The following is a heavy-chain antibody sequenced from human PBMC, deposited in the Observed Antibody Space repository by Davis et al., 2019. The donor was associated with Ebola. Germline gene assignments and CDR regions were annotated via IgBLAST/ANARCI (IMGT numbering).Heavy chain of an antibody. CDR3: ARGQRLSEY. CDR1: GFSFSDYA. V-gene: IGHV3-33*01. J-gene: IGHJ4*02. Sequence: PGGSLRLPCVAPGFSFSDYAMHWVRQAPGKGLEWVVDIWFDGNNKFYGDSVKCRFTISRDNSKNTVYLQMNSLRADDTAVYYCARGQRLSEYWGLGTLVTVSS. CDR2: IWFDGNNK.